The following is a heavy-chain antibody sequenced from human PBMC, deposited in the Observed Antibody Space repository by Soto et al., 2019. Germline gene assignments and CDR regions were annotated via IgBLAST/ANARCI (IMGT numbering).Heavy chain of an antibody. CDR1: GYTFTGYY. J-gene: IGHJ2*01. V-gene: IGHV1-2*04. D-gene: IGHD3-3*01. CDR3: ARATYYDFWAPSADWYFDL. Sequence: QVQLVQSGAEVKKPGASVKVSCKASGYTFTGYYMHWVRQAPGQGLEWMGWINPNSGGTNYAQKLQGWVTMTRDTSISTAYMELSRLRSDDTAVYYCARATYYDFWAPSADWYFDLWGRGTLVTVSS. CDR2: INPNSGGT.